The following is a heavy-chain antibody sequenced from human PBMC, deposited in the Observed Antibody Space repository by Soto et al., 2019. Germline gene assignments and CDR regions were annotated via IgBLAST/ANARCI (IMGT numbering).Heavy chain of an antibody. CDR1: GYTYTSYD. Sequence: SSVKGSCQAAGYTYTSYDIHWGRQAPGQGLEWMGIINPSGGSTSYAQKFQGRVTMTRDTSTSTVYMELSSLRSEDTAVYYCARDPDSSGYFDYWGKRTLVPVSS. CDR3: ARDPDSSGYFDY. J-gene: IGHJ4*02. D-gene: IGHD6-19*01. CDR2: INPSGGST. V-gene: IGHV1-46*03.